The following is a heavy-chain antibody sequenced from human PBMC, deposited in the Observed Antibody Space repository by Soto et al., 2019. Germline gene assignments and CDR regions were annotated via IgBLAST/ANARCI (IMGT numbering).Heavy chain of an antibody. CDR1: GFTFSRYS. J-gene: IGHJ5*02. CDR2: ISSSSTSI. V-gene: IGHV3-48*01. D-gene: IGHD6-13*01. Sequence: EVQLVESGGGLLQPGGSLRLSCAASGFTFSRYSMNWVRQAPGKGLEWVSYISSSSTSIYYADSVKGRFTISRDNAKNSLYLQMNRLRAEDTAMYYCATYSSNYAFDPWGQGTLVTVSS. CDR3: ATYSSNYAFDP.